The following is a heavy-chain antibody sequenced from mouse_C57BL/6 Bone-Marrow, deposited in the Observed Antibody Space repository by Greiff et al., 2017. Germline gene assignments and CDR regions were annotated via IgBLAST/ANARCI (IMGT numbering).Heavy chain of an antibody. CDR2: IDPENGDT. CDR1: GFNINDDY. V-gene: IGHV14-4*01. CDR3: TTDLLPTMDY. J-gene: IGHJ4*01. D-gene: IGHD2-1*01. Sequence: EVQLQPSGAELVRPGASVKLSCTASGFNINDDYMHWVKQRPEQGLEWIGWIDPENGDTESASKFQGKATITADTSSNTAYLQLSSLTSEDTAVYYCTTDLLPTMDYWGQGTSVTVSS.